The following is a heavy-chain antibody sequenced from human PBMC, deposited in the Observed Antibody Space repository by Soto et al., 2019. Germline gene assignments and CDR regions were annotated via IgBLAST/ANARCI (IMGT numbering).Heavy chain of an antibody. CDR1: GYIFINYA. J-gene: IGHJ2*01. CDR3: ARSGYSSGWYHWYIDL. D-gene: IGHD6-19*01. V-gene: IGHV1-3*01. CDR2: INGGSGKT. Sequence: QVQLVQSGAEVKNPGASVKVSCKTSGYIFINYAMHWVRQAPGQRLEWMGWINGGSGKTEYSQSFQGRVTITRDTSASTVYMELRSLTSEATAVFDCARSGYSSGWYHWYIDLWGRGTLVTVSS.